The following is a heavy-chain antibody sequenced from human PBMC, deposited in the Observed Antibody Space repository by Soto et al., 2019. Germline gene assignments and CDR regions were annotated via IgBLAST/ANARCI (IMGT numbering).Heavy chain of an antibody. V-gene: IGHV5-51*01. J-gene: IGHJ4*02. CDR1: GYSFTSYW. Sequence: GESLKISCKGSGYSFTSYWIGWVRQMPGKGLEWMGIIYPGDSDTSYSPSFQGQVTISADKSISTAYLQWSSLKASDTAMYYCARQDCSGDSCYVGYFDYWGQGTLVTVSS. D-gene: IGHD2-15*01. CDR2: IYPGDSDT. CDR3: ARQDCSGDSCYVGYFDY.